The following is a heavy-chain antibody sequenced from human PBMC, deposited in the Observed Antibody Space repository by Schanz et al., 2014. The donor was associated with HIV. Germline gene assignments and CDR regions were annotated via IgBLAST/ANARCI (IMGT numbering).Heavy chain of an antibody. D-gene: IGHD2-15*01. Sequence: QVQLVESGGGVVQPGRSLRLSCAASGFTFSDYGMHWVRQAPGKGLEWVAVILYDGSNKYYADSVKGRFTISRDNSKNTLYLQMNSLRAEDTAVYYCARGSGTYYYYYGMDVWGQGTTVTVSS. J-gene: IGHJ6*02. V-gene: IGHV3-33*01. CDR1: GFTFSDYG. CDR3: ARGSGTYYYYYGMDV. CDR2: ILYDGSNK.